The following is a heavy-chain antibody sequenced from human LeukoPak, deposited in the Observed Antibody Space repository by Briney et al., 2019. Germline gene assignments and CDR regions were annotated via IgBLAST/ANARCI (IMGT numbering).Heavy chain of an antibody. Sequence: SETLSLTCAVYGGSFRGYYWSWIRQPPGKGLEWIGEINHSGSTNYNPSLKSRVTISVDTSKNQFSLKLSSVTTADTAVYYCARGQVAGDSSGYYSSPDYWGQGTLVTVSS. CDR3: ARGQVAGDSSGYYSSPDY. J-gene: IGHJ4*02. D-gene: IGHD3-22*01. CDR2: INHSGST. CDR1: GGSFRGYY. V-gene: IGHV4-34*01.